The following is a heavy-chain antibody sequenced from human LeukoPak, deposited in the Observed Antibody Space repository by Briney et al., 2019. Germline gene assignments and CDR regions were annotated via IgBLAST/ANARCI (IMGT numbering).Heavy chain of an antibody. D-gene: IGHD5/OR15-5a*01. CDR1: GFTVSTAW. CDR3: TTLYDSPLDY. J-gene: IGHJ4*02. V-gene: IGHV3-15*01. CDR2: IKSKTDGETT. Sequence: PGGSLRLSCAASGFTVSTAWMSWVRQSPGKGLEWVGRIKSKTDGETTDYAAPVKGRFTISKDDSKNTLYLQMNSLKTEDTAVYYCTTLYDSPLDYWGQGTLVTVSS.